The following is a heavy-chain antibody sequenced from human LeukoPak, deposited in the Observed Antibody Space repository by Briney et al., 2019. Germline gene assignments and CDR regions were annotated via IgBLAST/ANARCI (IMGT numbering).Heavy chain of an antibody. CDR3: ANGRPCSGGSCYKYFQH. Sequence: PGGSLRLSCAASGLTFSSYTLRCVRQTLGRGKEWVSAILGSCGSTYNADTVKGRFTISRDNSKNTPYLQMNSLRAEDTAVYYCANGRPCSGGSCYKYFQHWGQGTLVTVSS. CDR2: ILGSCGST. D-gene: IGHD2-15*01. CDR1: GLTFSSYT. V-gene: IGHV3-23*01. J-gene: IGHJ1*01.